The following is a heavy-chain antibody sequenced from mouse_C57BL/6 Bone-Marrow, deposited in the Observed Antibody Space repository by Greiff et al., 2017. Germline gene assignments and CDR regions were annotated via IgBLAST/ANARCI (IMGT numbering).Heavy chain of an antibody. CDR2: FYPGSGST. J-gene: IGHJ3*01. CDR1: GYTFTSYW. V-gene: IGHV1-55*01. D-gene: IGHD1-1*01. Sequence: VQLQQPGAELVKPGASVKMSCKASGYTFTSYWITWVKQRPGQGLEWIGDFYPGSGSTNYNEKFKSKATLTVDTSSSTAYMQLSSLTSDDSAVYYCASGYYGTSWFAYWGQGTLVTVSA. CDR3: ASGYYGTSWFAY.